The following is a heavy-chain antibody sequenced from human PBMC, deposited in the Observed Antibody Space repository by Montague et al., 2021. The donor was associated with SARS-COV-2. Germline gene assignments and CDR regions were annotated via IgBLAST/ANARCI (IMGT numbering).Heavy chain of an antibody. V-gene: IGHV3-21*01. CDR2: ISSSSSYI. J-gene: IGHJ6*02. D-gene: IGHD6-13*01. CDR1: GFTFSSYS. Sequence: SHSLSLSASGFTFSSYSMNWLRQAPGKGLEWVSSISSSSSYIYYADSVKGRFTISRDNAKNSLYLQMNSLRAEDTAVYYCASGAIAAAGTGYYYYGMDVWGQGTTVTVSS. CDR3: ASGAIAAAGTGYYYYGMDV.